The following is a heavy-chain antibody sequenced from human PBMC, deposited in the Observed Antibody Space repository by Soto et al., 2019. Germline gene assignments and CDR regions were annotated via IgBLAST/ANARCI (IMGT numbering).Heavy chain of an antibody. J-gene: IGHJ4*02. Sequence: EVQLVESGGGLVQPGGSLRLSCAASGFTFSSYAMHWVRQAPGKGLEYVSAISSNGGSTYYANSVKGRFTISRDNSKNTLYIQMGSLRAEDMAVYYCARAYCSSTSCRKGLDYWGQGTLVTVSS. CDR1: GFTFSSYA. CDR3: ARAYCSSTSCRKGLDY. CDR2: ISSNGGST. D-gene: IGHD2-2*01. V-gene: IGHV3-64*01.